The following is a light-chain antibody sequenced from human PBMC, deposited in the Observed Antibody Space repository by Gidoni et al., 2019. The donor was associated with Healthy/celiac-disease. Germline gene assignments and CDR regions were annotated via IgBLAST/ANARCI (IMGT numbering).Light chain of an antibody. Sequence: DLQMTQSPSTLSASVGDRVTITCRASQRISSWLAWYQQKPGKAPKLLIYKASSLESVVPSRFSGSGSGTEFTLTISSLQPDDFATYYCQQYNSYSRFTFGPGTKVDIK. V-gene: IGKV1-5*03. CDR1: QRISSW. CDR3: QQYNSYSRFT. J-gene: IGKJ3*01. CDR2: KAS.